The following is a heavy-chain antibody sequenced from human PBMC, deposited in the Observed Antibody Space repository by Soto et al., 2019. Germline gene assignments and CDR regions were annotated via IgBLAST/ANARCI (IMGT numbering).Heavy chain of an antibody. CDR3: ARDAAAFVFLEWSRPSSFDY. D-gene: IGHD3-3*01. CDR1: GFTFSSYG. J-gene: IGHJ4*02. CDR2: IWYDGSNK. V-gene: IGHV3-33*01. Sequence: SLRLSCAASGFTFSSYGMHWVRQAPGKGLEWVAVIWYDGSNKYYADSVKGRFTISRDNSKNTLYLQMNSLRAEDTAVYYCARDAAAFVFLEWSRPSSFDYWGQGTLVTVSS.